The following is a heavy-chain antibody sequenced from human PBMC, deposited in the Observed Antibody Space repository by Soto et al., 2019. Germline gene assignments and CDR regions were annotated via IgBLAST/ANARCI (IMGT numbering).Heavy chain of an antibody. CDR3: AKGRGHSGSYSSGLDAFDI. V-gene: IGHV3-30*18. CDR2: ISYDGSNK. CDR1: GFTFSSYG. J-gene: IGHJ3*02. D-gene: IGHD1-26*01. Sequence: GGSLRLSCAASGFTFSSYGMHWVRQAPGKGLEWVAVISYDGSNKYYADSVKGRFTISRDNSKNTLYLQMNSLRAEDTAVYYCAKGRGHSGSYSSGLDAFDIWGQGTMVTVSS.